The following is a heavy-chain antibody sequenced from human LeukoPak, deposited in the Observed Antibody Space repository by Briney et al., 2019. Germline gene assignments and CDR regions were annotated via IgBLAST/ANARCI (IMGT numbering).Heavy chain of an antibody. CDR2: IYYSGST. J-gene: IGHJ5*01. V-gene: IGHV4-59*01. CDR3: ARVTYTGSYPNWFDS. D-gene: IGHD1-26*01. CDR1: GGSISSYY. Sequence: SETLSLTCTVSGGSISSYYWSWFRQPPGKGLEWIGYIYYSGSTNYNPSLKSRVTISVDTSKNQFSLKLSSVTAADTAVYYCARVTYTGSYPNWFDSWGQGTLVTVSS.